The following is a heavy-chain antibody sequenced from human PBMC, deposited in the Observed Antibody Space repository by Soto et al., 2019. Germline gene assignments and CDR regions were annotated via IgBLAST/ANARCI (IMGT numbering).Heavy chain of an antibody. D-gene: IGHD3-3*01. J-gene: IGHJ4*02. CDR3: ATDQVAITTFGVVVPFFDY. CDR1: GFTFSDAW. Sequence: EVQLVESGGGLVKPGGSLRVSCAASGFTFSDAWMNWVRQAPGRGLEWVGRIKSKSVGGAIEYAAPVRGRFTISRDDSKGTVFLQMYSLRTEDTAVYFCATDQVAITTFGVVVPFFDYWGLGTRVTVSS. V-gene: IGHV3-15*07. CDR2: IKSKSVGGAI.